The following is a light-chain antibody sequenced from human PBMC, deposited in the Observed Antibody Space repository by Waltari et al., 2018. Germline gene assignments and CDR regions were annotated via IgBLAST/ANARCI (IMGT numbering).Light chain of an antibody. J-gene: IGKJ2*01. CDR3: QQSSSSPWYT. V-gene: IGKV1-39*01. CDR2: AAS. Sequence: DIRMTQSPSSLSASVGDRVTITCRASQNINNYLNWYQQKPGKAPKLLIYAASTLQRGVPSRFSGSVSGTDFTLTISSLQPEDFATYYCQQSSSSPWYTFGQGTKLEI. CDR1: QNINNY.